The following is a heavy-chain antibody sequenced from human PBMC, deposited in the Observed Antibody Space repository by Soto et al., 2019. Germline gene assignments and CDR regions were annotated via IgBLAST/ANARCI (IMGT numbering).Heavy chain of an antibody. CDR3: AKDLEIGARGWYQNWFDP. V-gene: IGHV1-3*01. D-gene: IGHD6-19*01. CDR1: GYTFTSYA. J-gene: IGHJ5*02. Sequence: ASVKVSCKASGYTFTSYAMHWVRQAPGQRLEWMGWINAGNGNTKYSQKFQGRVTITRDTSASTAYMELSSLRSEDTAVYYCAKDLEIGARGWYQNWFDPWGQGTLVTVSS. CDR2: INAGNGNT.